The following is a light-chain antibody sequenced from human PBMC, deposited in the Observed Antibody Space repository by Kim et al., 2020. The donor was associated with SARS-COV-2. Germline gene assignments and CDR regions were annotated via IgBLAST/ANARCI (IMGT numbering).Light chain of an antibody. CDR1: QGISNS. Sequence: ASVGDRVNITCGASQGISNSLAWFQQKPGKAPKVLIYAASTLQSGVPSRLSGSGSGTDFTLTISSLQPEDVATYYCQKYNAAPWTFGQGTKVDIK. J-gene: IGKJ1*01. CDR2: AAS. CDR3: QKYNAAPWT. V-gene: IGKV1-27*01.